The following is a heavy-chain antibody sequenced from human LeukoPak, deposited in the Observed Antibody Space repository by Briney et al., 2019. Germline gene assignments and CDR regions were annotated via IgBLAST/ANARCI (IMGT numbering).Heavy chain of an antibody. D-gene: IGHD3-10*01. CDR3: ARPGGASHYYGMDV. Sequence: PSETLSLTCSVSGGSVTTGTYHWAWTRQPPGKGLEWIGSVYFDGSTYYNPSLKSRVTISVDTSKNQFSLKLSSVTAADTAVYYCARPGGASHYYGMDVWGQGTTVTVSS. CDR2: VYFDGST. V-gene: IGHV4-39*01. CDR1: GGSVTTGTYH. J-gene: IGHJ6*02.